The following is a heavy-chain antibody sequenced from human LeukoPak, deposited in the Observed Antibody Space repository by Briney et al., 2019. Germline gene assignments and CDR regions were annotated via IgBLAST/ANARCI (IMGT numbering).Heavy chain of an antibody. CDR1: GGSISSSSYY. V-gene: IGHV4-39*01. J-gene: IGHJ2*01. CDR3: ARRVTGDPPRLYFDL. D-gene: IGHD7-27*01. CDR2: IYYSGST. Sequence: SETLSLTCTVSGGSISSSSYYWGWIRQPPGKGLEWIGSIYYSGSTYYNPSLKSRVTISVDTSKNQFSLKLSSVTAADTAVYYCARRVTGDPPRLYFDLWGRGTLVTVSS.